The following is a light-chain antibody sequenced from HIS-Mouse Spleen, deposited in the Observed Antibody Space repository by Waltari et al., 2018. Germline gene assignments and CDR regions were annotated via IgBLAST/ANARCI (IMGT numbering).Light chain of an antibody. CDR1: SCSIASNY. Sequence: NFMLTQPHSVSESPGKTVTISCTGSSCSIASNYVQWYQQRPGSAPPTVIYEDNQRPSGVPDRFSGSIDSSSNSASLTISGLKTEDEADYYCQSYDSSNVVFGGGTKLTVL. CDR2: EDN. J-gene: IGLJ2*01. V-gene: IGLV6-57*02. CDR3: QSYDSSNVV.